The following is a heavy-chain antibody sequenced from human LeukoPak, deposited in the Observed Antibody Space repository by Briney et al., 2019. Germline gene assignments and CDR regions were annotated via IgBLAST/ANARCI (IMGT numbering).Heavy chain of an antibody. V-gene: IGHV3-11*06. CDR2: ISSSSTYT. Sequence: GRSLRLSCAASGFTFSDYYMSWIRQAPGKGLEWVSYISSSSTYTRYADSVKGRFTISRDNAKNSLYLQMNSLRAEDTAVYYCARGGYSGYDPFDYWGQGTLVTVSS. CDR1: GFTFSDYY. J-gene: IGHJ4*02. D-gene: IGHD5-12*01. CDR3: ARGGYSGYDPFDY.